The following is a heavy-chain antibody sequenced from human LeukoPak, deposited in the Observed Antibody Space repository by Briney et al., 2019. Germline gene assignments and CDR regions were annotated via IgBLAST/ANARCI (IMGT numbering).Heavy chain of an antibody. D-gene: IGHD6-19*01. Sequence: GGSLRLSCGASGFTFSSYGMHWVRQAPGKGLEWVANINQDGSEKNYVDSVKGRFTISRDSAKNSLYLQMDSLRVEDTAIYYCARCSGWAFKNWGQGALVTVSS. CDR3: ARCSGWAFKN. CDR2: INQDGSEK. CDR1: GFTFSSYG. J-gene: IGHJ4*02. V-gene: IGHV3-7*01.